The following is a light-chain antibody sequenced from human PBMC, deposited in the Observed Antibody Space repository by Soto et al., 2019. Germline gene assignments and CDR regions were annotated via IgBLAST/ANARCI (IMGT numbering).Light chain of an antibody. CDR2: AAS. V-gene: IGKV1-39*01. Sequence: DIQMTQSPFSLSASVGDRVTIICRASQSISSYLNWYQQKQGKAPKXLIYAASTLQSGVPSRFRGSGSGTDVTITISCLQSEDVATYYGQQYYSHPPTFGQGTKGDI. CDR3: QQYYSHPPT. J-gene: IGKJ1*01. CDR1: QSISSY.